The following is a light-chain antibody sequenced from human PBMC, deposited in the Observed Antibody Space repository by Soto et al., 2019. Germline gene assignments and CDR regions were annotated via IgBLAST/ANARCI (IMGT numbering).Light chain of an antibody. J-gene: IGKJ4*01. CDR3: QQRSNGPQRT. CDR2: DAS. CDR1: QSVSSS. Sequence: IVLTQSPATLSLSPGERATLSCRASQSVSSSLAWYQQKPGQAPRLLIYDASNRATGIPARFSGSGSGTDFTLTISSLEPEDCAVYYCQQRSNGPQRTVGGGTKVEIK. V-gene: IGKV3-11*01.